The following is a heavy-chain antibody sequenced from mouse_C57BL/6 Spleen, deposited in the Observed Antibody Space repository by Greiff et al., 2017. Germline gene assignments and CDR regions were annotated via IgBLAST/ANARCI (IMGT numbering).Heavy chain of an antibody. J-gene: IGHJ1*03. CDR2: IDPSDSYT. Sequence: VQLQQPGAELVKPGASVKLSCKASGYTFTSYWMQWVKQRPGQGLEWIGEIDPSDSYTNYNQKFKGKATLTVDTPASTAYMQLSSLTSEDSAVYYCASLPYYGRSRGCFEVWGTGTTVTVSS. V-gene: IGHV1-50*01. CDR3: ASLPYYGRSRGCFEV. CDR1: GYTFTSYW. D-gene: IGHD1-1*01.